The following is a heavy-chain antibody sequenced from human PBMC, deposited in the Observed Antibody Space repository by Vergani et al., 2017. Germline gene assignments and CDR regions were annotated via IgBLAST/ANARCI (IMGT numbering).Heavy chain of an antibody. D-gene: IGHD6-6*01. V-gene: IGHV1-69-2*01. Sequence: EVQLVQSGAEVKKPGATVKISCKVSGYTFPDYYMPWVQQAPGKGLEWMGIFDPEDGETIYAEKFQGRVTITEDTSTDTAYMELSSLRSEDTAVYYCATVSSSSSPESHWFDPWGQGTLVTVSS. CDR1: GYTFPDYY. CDR2: FDPEDGET. J-gene: IGHJ5*02. CDR3: ATVSSSSSPESHWFDP.